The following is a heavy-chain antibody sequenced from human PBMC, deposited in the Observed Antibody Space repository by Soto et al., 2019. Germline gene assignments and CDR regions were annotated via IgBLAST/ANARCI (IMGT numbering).Heavy chain of an antibody. V-gene: IGHV1-3*04. Sequence: QVQLVQSGDEVKKPGASVKVSCKASGYTFISYAMHWVRQAPGQSLEWMGWINTGNGNTKYSQKFQGRVTITRDTSASTAYMELSGLRSEDTAVYFCARALEYSIPSPLGYWGQGTLVTVSS. J-gene: IGHJ4*02. D-gene: IGHD6-13*01. CDR2: INTGNGNT. CDR1: GYTFISYA. CDR3: ARALEYSIPSPLGY.